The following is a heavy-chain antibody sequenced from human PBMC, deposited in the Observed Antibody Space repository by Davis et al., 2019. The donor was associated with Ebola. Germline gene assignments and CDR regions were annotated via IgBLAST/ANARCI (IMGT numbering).Heavy chain of an antibody. CDR3: ARGNYYYYMDV. V-gene: IGHV4-34*01. Sequence: PSETLSLTCGVYGGSFSGYYWSWIRQPPGKGLEWIGEINHSGSTNYNPSLKSRVTISVDTSKNQFSLKLSSVTAADTAVYYCARGNYYYYMDVWGKGTTVTVSS. J-gene: IGHJ6*03. CDR1: GGSFSGYY. CDR2: INHSGST.